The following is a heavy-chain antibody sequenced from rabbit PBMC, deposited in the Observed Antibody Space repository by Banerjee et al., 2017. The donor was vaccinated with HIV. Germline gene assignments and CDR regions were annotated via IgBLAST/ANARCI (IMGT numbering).Heavy chain of an antibody. D-gene: IGHD1-1*01. Sequence: QEQLEESGGDLVKPEGSLTLTCTASGFTLSSYWMWWVRQAPGKGLEWIACIGAGSSGTTYYASWVNGRFTISKTSSTTVTLQMTSLTAADTATYFCASGYSDVYFNLWGPGTLVTVS. CDR3: ASGYSDVYFNL. V-gene: IGHV1S45*01. CDR1: GFTLSSYW. J-gene: IGHJ4*01. CDR2: IGAGSSGTT.